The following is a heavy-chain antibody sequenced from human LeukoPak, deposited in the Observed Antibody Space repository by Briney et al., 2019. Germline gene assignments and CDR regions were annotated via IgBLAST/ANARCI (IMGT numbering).Heavy chain of an antibody. CDR1: GDSISSGNYY. CDR3: ARAHYTGKSPLIEH. D-gene: IGHD2-2*02. Sequence: SETLSLTCTVSGDSISSGNYYWGWVRQPAGKGLEWIGRIYVNGSTNYNPSLKSRFTITLDMSKNEFSLKLSSVTAADTAVYYCARAHYTGKSPLIEHWGQGTLVTVSS. V-gene: IGHV4-61*02. J-gene: IGHJ4*02. CDR2: IYVNGST.